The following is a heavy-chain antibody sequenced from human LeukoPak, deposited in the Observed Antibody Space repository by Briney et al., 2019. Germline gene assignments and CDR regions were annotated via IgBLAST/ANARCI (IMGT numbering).Heavy chain of an antibody. V-gene: IGHV3-7*01. D-gene: IGHD1-26*01. CDR1: AFTFSNYW. J-gene: IGHJ4*02. Sequence: GXSLRLSCAASAFTFSNYWMTWVRQAPGKGLEWVANIKQDGREKYYVDSVKGRFTIYRDNAKNSLYLELNSLRAEDTAVYYCARDSGSYDYWGQGTLVTVSS. CDR3: ARDSGSYDY. CDR2: IKQDGREK.